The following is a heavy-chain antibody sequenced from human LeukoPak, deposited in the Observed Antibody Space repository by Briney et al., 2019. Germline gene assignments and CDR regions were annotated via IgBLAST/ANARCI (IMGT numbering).Heavy chain of an antibody. V-gene: IGHV3-23*01. D-gene: IGHD6-6*01. CDR3: AKDTRYEYYFDY. CDR2: ISISGDHT. CDR1: GFTFSSYA. Sequence: GGSLRLSCAASGFTFSSYAMSWVRQAPGKGREWVSSISISGDHTFYADSVKGRFTISRDNSKNTLYVQMNSMRAEDTAVYYCAKDTRYEYYFDYWGQGTLVTVSS. J-gene: IGHJ4*02.